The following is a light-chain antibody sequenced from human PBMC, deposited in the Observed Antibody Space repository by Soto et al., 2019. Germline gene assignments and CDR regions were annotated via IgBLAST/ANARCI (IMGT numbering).Light chain of an antibody. V-gene: IGKV2-30*02. Sequence: DIVMTQSPLSLPVTPGEPASISRRSNQSLVHSDGIAYFSWFQQRPGRSPRRLIYKVSNWDSGVPARFSGSGSGTDFALKISRVEAEDVGVYYCMQGTHWPITFGQGTRLEI. CDR1: QSLVHSDGIAY. CDR3: MQGTHWPIT. CDR2: KVS. J-gene: IGKJ5*01.